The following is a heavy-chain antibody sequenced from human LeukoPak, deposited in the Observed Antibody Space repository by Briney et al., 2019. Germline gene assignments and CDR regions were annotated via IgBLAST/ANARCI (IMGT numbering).Heavy chain of an antibody. CDR1: GYTFASYY. V-gene: IGHV1-46*01. D-gene: IGHD3-10*01. CDR3: ARDSDGRGSTPYYFDY. CDR2: INPSGGST. J-gene: IGHJ4*02. Sequence: ASVKVSCKASGYTFASYYMHWVRQAPGQGLEWMGIINPSGGSTSYAQKFRGRVTMTRDMSTSTVYMELSSLRSEDTAVYYCARDSDGRGSTPYYFDYWGQGTLVTASS.